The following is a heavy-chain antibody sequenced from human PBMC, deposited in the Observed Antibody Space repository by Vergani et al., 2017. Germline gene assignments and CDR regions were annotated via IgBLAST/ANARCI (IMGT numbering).Heavy chain of an antibody. V-gene: IGHV4-38-2*01. Sequence: QVQLLESGPGLLKPSETLSLTCSVSGYSITSGYYWGWIRQPPGRGLEWIGSIYHTGSAYYNPSLKSRVTVAVDTSMNQVSLKLNSVTAADTAVYYCVRTVARCFGETKDGGWFDPWGQGTLVTVTS. D-gene: IGHD3-10*01. J-gene: IGHJ5*02. CDR1: GYSITSGYY. CDR2: IYHTGSA. CDR3: VRTVARCFGETKDGGWFDP.